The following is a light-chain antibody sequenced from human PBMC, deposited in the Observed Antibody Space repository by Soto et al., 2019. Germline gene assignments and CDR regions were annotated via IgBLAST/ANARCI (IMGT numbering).Light chain of an antibody. V-gene: IGKV3-20*01. CDR1: QSVSSSS. CDR2: DAS. CDR3: QQYGSSPRT. J-gene: IGKJ1*01. Sequence: EIVLTQSPGTLSLSPGVRATLSCRASQSVSSSSLAWYQHKPGQAPRLLIYDASSRATGISDRFSGSGSGTDFTLTISRLEPEDLAVYYCQQYGSSPRTFGQGTKVEIK.